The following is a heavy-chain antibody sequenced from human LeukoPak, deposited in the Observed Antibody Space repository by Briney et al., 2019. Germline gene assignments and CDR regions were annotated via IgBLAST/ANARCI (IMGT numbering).Heavy chain of an antibody. J-gene: IGHJ5*02. CDR1: GYTFTSYG. CDR3: ARVRGYCSSTSCYGENWFDP. D-gene: IGHD2-2*01. V-gene: IGHV1-18*04. Sequence: ASVKVSCKASGYTFTSYGISWVRQAPGQGLEWMGWISAYNGNTNYAQKLQGRVTMTTDTPTSTAYMELRSLRSDDTAVYYCARVRGYCSSTSCYGENWFDPWGQGTLVTVSS. CDR2: ISAYNGNT.